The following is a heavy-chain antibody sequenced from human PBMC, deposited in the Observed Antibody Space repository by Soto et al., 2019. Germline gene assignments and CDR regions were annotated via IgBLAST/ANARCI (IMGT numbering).Heavy chain of an antibody. D-gene: IGHD4-4*01. CDR2: IFPGDSDA. V-gene: IGHV5-51*01. CDR3: ATRADYSNYVDAFDI. Sequence: PWKSLKSSCKGSGYSFTSYWIGWVRQMPGKGLEWMGIIFPGDSDARYSPSFQGQVTISADKSIRTAYLQWSSLKASETAMYYRATRADYSNYVDAFDIWGQGTMVTVSS. J-gene: IGHJ3*02. CDR1: GYSFTSYW.